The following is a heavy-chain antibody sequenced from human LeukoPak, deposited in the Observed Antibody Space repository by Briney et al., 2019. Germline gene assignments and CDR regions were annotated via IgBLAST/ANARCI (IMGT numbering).Heavy chain of an antibody. J-gene: IGHJ4*02. CDR3: ARPNYYYDSSGYYWGY. Sequence: GESLKISCKGSGYSFTSYWIGWVRQMPGKGLEWMGIIYPGDSDTRYSPSFQGQVTISADKSISTAYLQWSSLKASDTAMYYCARPNYYYDSSGYYWGYWGQGTLVTVSS. D-gene: IGHD3-22*01. V-gene: IGHV5-51*01. CDR2: IYPGDSDT. CDR1: GYSFTSYW.